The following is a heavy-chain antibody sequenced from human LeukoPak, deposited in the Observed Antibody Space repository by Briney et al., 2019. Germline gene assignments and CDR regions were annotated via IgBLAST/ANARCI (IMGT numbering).Heavy chain of an antibody. J-gene: IGHJ4*02. CDR3: ARGWQWLVLADY. CDR2: IYYSGST. V-gene: IGHV4-39*01. Sequence: SETLSLTCTVSGGSISSRSYYWGWIRQPPGKGLEWIGSIYYSGSTYYNPSLKSRVTIPVDTSKNQFSLKLSSETAADTAVYYCARGWQWLVLADYWGQGTLVTVSS. D-gene: IGHD6-19*01. CDR1: GGSISSRSYY.